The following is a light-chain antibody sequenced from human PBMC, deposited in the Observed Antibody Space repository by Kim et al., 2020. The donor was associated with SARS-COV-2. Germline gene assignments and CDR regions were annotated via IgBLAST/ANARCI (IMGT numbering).Light chain of an antibody. CDR1: NIGSKS. CDR3: QVWDSASDHPV. Sequence: SYELSQPPSVSVAPGKTAKITCGGNNIGSKSVHWYQQEPGQAPVMVIYYDSDRPSGIPERFSGSNSGNTATLTISRVEAGDEADYYWQVWDSASDHPVFGGGTQLAGL. CDR2: YDS. J-gene: IGLJ2*01. V-gene: IGLV3-21*01.